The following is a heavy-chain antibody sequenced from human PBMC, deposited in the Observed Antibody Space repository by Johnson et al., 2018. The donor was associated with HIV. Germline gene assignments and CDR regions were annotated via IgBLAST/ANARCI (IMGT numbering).Heavy chain of an antibody. CDR3: AILGWGAFDI. CDR2: TCYDGSNK. Sequence: MQLVESGGGVVQPGRSLRLSCAASRFPFSTYGIHWVTQAPGTGLEWVAVTCYDGSNKYYPNSVKGRFTVSRDNSKNTLYLQMDSLRAEDTAVYYCAILGWGAFDIWGQGTMVTVSS. CDR1: RFPFSTYG. V-gene: IGHV3-33*08. J-gene: IGHJ3*02. D-gene: IGHD2-21*01.